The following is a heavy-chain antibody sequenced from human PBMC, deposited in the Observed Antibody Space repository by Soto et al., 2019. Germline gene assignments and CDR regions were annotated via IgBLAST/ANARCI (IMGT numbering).Heavy chain of an antibody. V-gene: IGHV1-18*01. CDR3: ARPSSGSYTH. CDR2: ISAYSGDT. Sequence: GAALKVSCKASGYTFTSYCITCVRQAPGQGLEWMGWISAYSGDTNYAQSLQGRVTMTTDTSTSTAYMELRSLRSDDTAVYYCARPSSGSYTHWGQGTLVTVSS. D-gene: IGHD1-26*01. J-gene: IGHJ4*02. CDR1: GYTFTSYC.